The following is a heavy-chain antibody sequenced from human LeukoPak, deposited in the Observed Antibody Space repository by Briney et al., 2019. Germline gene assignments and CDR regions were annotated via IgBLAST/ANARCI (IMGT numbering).Heavy chain of an antibody. Sequence: GGSLRLSCAASGFTFSSYSMNWVRQAPGKGLEWVSSISSSSSYIYYADSVKGRFTISRDNAKNSLYLQMNSLRAEDTAEYYCARAPPVAGSDYFDYWGQGTLVTVSS. CDR3: ARAPPVAGSDYFDY. V-gene: IGHV3-21*01. CDR1: GFTFSSYS. J-gene: IGHJ4*02. CDR2: ISSSSSYI. D-gene: IGHD6-19*01.